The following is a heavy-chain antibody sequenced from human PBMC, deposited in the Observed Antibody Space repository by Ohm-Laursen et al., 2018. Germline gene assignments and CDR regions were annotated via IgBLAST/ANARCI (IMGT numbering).Heavy chain of an antibody. J-gene: IGHJ4*02. Sequence: SLRLSRAASGFISYDYAMHWVRRARGKGLEWVSGSGWNSGSIGNVDSVKGRFTICSDNDKNSLYLQMYRLRGDDTAGYYCARAQRLVASAIDYWGQGTPVTVSP. CDR1: GFISYDYA. D-gene: IGHD5-12*01. CDR3: ARAQRLVASAIDY. CDR2: SGWNSGSI. V-gene: IGHV3-9*02.